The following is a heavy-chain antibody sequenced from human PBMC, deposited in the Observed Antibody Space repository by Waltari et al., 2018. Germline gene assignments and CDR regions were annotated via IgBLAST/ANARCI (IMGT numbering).Heavy chain of an antibody. CDR1: GFTFSSYW. Sequence: EVQLVESGGGLVQPGGSLRLSWAASGFTFSSYWMPWVRQAPGKGLEWVANIKQDGSEKSYVDSVKGRFLMSRDNAKNSLSLQMNSLKAEDTAVYYCARPFRSGWYDGSFDVWGQGTMVTVSS. CDR3: ARPFRSGWYDGSFDV. D-gene: IGHD6-19*01. CDR2: IKQDGSEK. V-gene: IGHV3-7*04. J-gene: IGHJ3*01.